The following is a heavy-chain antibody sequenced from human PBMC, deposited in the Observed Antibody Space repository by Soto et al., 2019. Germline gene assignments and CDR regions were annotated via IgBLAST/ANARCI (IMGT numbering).Heavy chain of an antibody. D-gene: IGHD3-9*01. Sequence: GASVKVSCKASGYTFTSYGISWVRQAPGQGLEWMGWISAYNGNTNYAQKLQGRVTMTTDTSTSTAYMELRSLRSDDTAVYYCARDLDSPYYDILTGYPNFDYWGQGTLVTVSS. CDR2: ISAYNGNT. CDR1: GYTFTSYG. J-gene: IGHJ4*02. V-gene: IGHV1-18*01. CDR3: ARDLDSPYYDILTGYPNFDY.